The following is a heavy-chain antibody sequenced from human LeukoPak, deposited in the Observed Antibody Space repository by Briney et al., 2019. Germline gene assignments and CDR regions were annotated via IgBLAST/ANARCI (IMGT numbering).Heavy chain of an antibody. CDR3: ARDQQWLVFDY. Sequence: PGGSLRLSCAASGFTFSSYAMHWVRQAPGKGLEWVAVISYDGSNKYYADSVKGRFTISRDNSKNTLYLQMNSLRAEDTAVHYCARDQQWLVFDYWGQGTLVTVSS. D-gene: IGHD6-19*01. CDR1: GFTFSSYA. J-gene: IGHJ4*02. CDR2: ISYDGSNK. V-gene: IGHV3-30-3*01.